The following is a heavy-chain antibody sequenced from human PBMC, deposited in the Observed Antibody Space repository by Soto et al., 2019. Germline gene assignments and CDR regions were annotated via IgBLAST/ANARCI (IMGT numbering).Heavy chain of an antibody. Sequence: PSETQSLTCTASGGSISTYHWSWIRQTPGKGVEWIGDFFYCGRTSYNPSPKSRVTTLADPSKNQFSLKLRSVTAAATALYYCGSDRSSVWDQGYCMDYWGRGTTVTVSS. CDR3: GSDRSSVWDQGYCMDY. J-gene: IGHJ6*02. D-gene: IGHD6-19*01. CDR2: FFYCGRT. CDR1: GGSISTYH. V-gene: IGHV4-59*01.